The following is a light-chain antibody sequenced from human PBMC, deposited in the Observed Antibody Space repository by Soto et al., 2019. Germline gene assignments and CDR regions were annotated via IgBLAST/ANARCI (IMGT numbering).Light chain of an antibody. V-gene: IGKV1-39*01. CDR1: QTINTY. CDR2: AAS. CDR3: QQSYSSSPYT. Sequence: DIQMTQSPSSLSASVGDRVTISCRASQTINTYLNWYQQKPGKAPKLLIYAASSLQSGVPSRFRGSGSGTDFNLTISSLQPEDVAIYYCQQSYSSSPYTFGRGTKLEIK. J-gene: IGKJ2*01.